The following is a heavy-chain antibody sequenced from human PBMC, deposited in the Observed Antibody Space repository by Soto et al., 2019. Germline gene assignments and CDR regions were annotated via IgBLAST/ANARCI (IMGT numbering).Heavy chain of an antibody. D-gene: IGHD2-15*01. Sequence: PSETLSLTCTFSCGSINTNNYYWGWVRQPPGKGLERIGSVFYNGTTYYSPSLKSRVTISLAPSRTQFSLKLESVTAADTAVYFCARLVVVSPVANAWGQGTLVTVSS. J-gene: IGHJ5*02. CDR3: ARLVVVSPVANA. CDR2: VFYNGTT. V-gene: IGHV4-39*01. CDR1: CGSINTNNYY.